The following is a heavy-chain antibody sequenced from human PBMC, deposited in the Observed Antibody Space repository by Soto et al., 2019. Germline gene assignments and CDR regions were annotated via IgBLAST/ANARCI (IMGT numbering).Heavy chain of an antibody. J-gene: IGHJ6*02. Sequence: GGSLRLSCAASGFTFSSYWMSWVRQAPGKGLEWVANIKQDGSEKYYVDSVKGRFTISRDNAKNSLYLQMNSLRAEDTAVYYCAREQPYSSGWYDYYYGMDVWGQGTTVTVSS. CDR1: GFTFSSYW. V-gene: IGHV3-7*01. CDR3: AREQPYSSGWYDYYYGMDV. CDR2: IKQDGSEK. D-gene: IGHD6-19*01.